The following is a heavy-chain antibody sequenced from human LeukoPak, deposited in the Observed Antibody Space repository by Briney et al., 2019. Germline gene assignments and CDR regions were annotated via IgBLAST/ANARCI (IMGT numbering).Heavy chain of an antibody. D-gene: IGHD3-22*01. CDR2: IYYSGST. J-gene: IGHJ4*02. CDR3: ARDVPYYDSSGYYPYYFDY. V-gene: IGHV4-30-4*01. CDR1: GGSISSGDYY. Sequence: SQTLSLTCTVSGGSISSGDYYWSWIRPPPGKGVEWIGYIYYSGSTYYNTSLKSLVTISVDTSKNQFSLKLSSVTAADTAVYYCARDVPYYDSSGYYPYYFDYWGQGTLVTVSS.